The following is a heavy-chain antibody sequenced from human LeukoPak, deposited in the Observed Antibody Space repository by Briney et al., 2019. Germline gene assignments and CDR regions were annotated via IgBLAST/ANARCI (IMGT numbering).Heavy chain of an antibody. CDR3: ARNEYSSSWYYFDY. J-gene: IGHJ4*02. D-gene: IGHD6-13*01. CDR2: IYSGGST. CDR1: GFTVSSNY. Sequence: RGSLRLSCAASGFTVSSNYMSWVRQAPGKGLEWVSVIYSGGSTYYADSVKGRFTISRDNAKNSLYLQMNSLRAEDTALYYCARNEYSSSWYYFDYWGQGTLVTVSS. V-gene: IGHV3-53*01.